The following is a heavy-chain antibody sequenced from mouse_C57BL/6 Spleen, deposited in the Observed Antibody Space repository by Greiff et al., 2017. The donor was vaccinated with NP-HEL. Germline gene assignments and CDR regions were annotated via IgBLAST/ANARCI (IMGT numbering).Heavy chain of an antibody. CDR2: IYPGDGDT. CDR1: GYAFSSSW. Sequence: VQLQQSGPELVKPGASVKISCKASGYAFSSSWMNWVKQRPGKGLEWIGRIYPGDGDTNYNGKFKGKATLTADKSSSTAYMQLSSLTSEDSAVYCCARSNYYGSSFYYFDYWGQGTTLTVSS. V-gene: IGHV1-82*01. D-gene: IGHD1-1*01. CDR3: ARSNYYGSSFYYFDY. J-gene: IGHJ2*01.